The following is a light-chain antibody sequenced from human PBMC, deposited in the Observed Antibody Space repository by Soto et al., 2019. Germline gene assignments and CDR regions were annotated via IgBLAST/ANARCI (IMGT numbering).Light chain of an antibody. J-gene: IGKJ5*01. CDR1: QSIRSY. Sequence: DIQMTQSPSSLSASVGDRVTITCRASQSIRSYLNWYQQKPGKAPKLLIYNASSLQSGFPSRCSAGESGRDFTLTISSLQPENFAPYYGQESFSTPIAFSQGTPLEI. CDR2: NAS. V-gene: IGKV1-39*01. CDR3: QESFSTPIA.